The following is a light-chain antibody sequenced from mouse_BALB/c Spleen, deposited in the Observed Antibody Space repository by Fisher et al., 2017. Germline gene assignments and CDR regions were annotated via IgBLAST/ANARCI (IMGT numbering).Light chain of an antibody. V-gene: IGKV4-55*01. J-gene: IGKJ1*01. CDR2: DTS. CDR3: QQYHSYPWT. CDR1: SSVSY. Sequence: IVLTQSPAIMSASPGEKVTMTCSASSSVSYMYWYQQKPGSSPRLLIYDTSNLASGVPARFSGSGSGTSYSLTISSMEAEDAATYYCQQYHSYPWTFGGGTKLEIK.